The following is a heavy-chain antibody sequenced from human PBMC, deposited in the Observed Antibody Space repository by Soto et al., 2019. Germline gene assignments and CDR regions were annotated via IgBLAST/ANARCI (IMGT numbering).Heavy chain of an antibody. Sequence: GSGKVCSKVSGYPLTESSIHWVRQAPGKGLEWIGGFDPEDGETIYAHRFQGRVTMTEDTSTDTAYMELSSLRSEDTAVYYCATDTKISSGRYATLRHYYYYGMDVWGQGTTVTVSS. CDR2: FDPEDGET. D-gene: IGHD6-19*01. J-gene: IGHJ6*01. CDR1: GYPLTESS. CDR3: ATDTKISSGRYATLRHYYYYGMDV. V-gene: IGHV1-24*01.